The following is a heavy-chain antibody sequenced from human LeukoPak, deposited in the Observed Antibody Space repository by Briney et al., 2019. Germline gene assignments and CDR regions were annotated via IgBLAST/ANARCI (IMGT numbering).Heavy chain of an antibody. CDR3: ALSAGGSYPHNDAFDI. CDR2: ISAYNGNT. D-gene: IGHD1-26*01. CDR1: GYTFTSYG. V-gene: IGHV1-18*01. Sequence: ASVKVSCKASGYTFTSYGISWVRQAPGQGLEWMGWISAYNGNTNYAQKLQGRVTMTTDTSTSTAYMELGSLRSDDTAVYYCALSAGGSYPHNDAFDIWGQGTMVTVSS. J-gene: IGHJ3*02.